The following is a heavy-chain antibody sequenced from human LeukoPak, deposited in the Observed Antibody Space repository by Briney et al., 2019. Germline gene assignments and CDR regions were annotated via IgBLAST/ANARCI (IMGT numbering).Heavy chain of an antibody. Sequence: GGSLRLSCAASGFTFSSYGMHWVRKAPGKGLEWVAVIWYDGSNKYYADSVKGRFTISRDNSKNTLYLQMNSLRAEDTAVYYCARGGYGAGSTYYYGMDVWGQGTTVTVSS. V-gene: IGHV3-33*01. CDR1: GFTFSSYG. CDR3: ARGGYGAGSTYYYGMDV. J-gene: IGHJ6*02. CDR2: IWYDGSNK. D-gene: IGHD3-10*01.